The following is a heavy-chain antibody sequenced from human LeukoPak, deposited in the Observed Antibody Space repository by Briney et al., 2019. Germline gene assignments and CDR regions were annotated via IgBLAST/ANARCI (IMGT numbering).Heavy chain of an antibody. D-gene: IGHD3-22*01. Sequence: PGASVKVSCKASGYTFTIYAIHWVRQAPGQRLEWMGWINAGNGNTKYSQELQGRVTITRDKSTSTAYMELRSLRSDDTAVYYCVRESGGYYGGAFDYWGQGTLVTVSS. CDR1: GYTFTIYA. J-gene: IGHJ4*02. CDR2: INAGNGNT. V-gene: IGHV1-3*01. CDR3: VRESGGYYGGAFDY.